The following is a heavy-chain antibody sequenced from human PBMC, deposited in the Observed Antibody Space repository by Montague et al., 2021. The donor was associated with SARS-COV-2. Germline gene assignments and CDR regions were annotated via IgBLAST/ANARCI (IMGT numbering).Heavy chain of an antibody. V-gene: IGHV4-39*01. J-gene: IGHJ3*02. CDR1: GGSISSSSYY. CDR2: IYYSGST. Sequence: SETLSLTCTVSGGSISSSSYYWGWIRQTPGKGLEWIGSIYYSGSTYYNPSLKSRVTISVDTSKNQFSLKLSSVTAADTAVYYSARFPTSYYYDSKAAPATPDAFDIWGQGTMVTVSS. CDR3: ARFPTSYYYDSKAAPATPDAFDI. D-gene: IGHD3-22*01.